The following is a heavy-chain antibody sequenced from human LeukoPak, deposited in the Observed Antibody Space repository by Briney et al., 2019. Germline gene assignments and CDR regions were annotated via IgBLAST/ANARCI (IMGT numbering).Heavy chain of an antibody. CDR1: GFTFSSYW. V-gene: IGHV3-74*01. J-gene: IGHJ4*02. D-gene: IGHD6-19*01. CDR3: AKDNRRHYTSGPNPDSLH. Sequence: GGSLRLSCAASGFTFSSYWMHWVRQAPGKGLVWVSRINSDGSSTSYADSVKGRFTISRDNAKNTLYLQINSLRVEDTAFYYCAKDNRRHYTSGPNPDSLHWGQGALVTVSS. CDR2: INSDGSST.